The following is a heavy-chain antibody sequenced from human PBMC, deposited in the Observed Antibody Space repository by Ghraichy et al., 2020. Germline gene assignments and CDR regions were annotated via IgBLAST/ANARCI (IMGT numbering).Heavy chain of an antibody. CDR2: IYYSGRT. V-gene: IGHV4-59*01. J-gene: IGHJ4*02. D-gene: IGHD2-15*01. CDR3: ASAGDCSGGSCYSCDY. Sequence: SETLSLTCIVSDGSINSYYWNWIRQSPGKGLEWIGYIYYSGRTSYNPSLKSRVTMSVDTSKNQFSLKLTSVTAADTAVYYCASAGDCSGGSCYSCDYWGQGILVTVSS. CDR1: DGSINSYY.